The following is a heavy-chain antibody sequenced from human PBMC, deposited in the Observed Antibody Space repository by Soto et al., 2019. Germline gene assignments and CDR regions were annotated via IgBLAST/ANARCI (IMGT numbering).Heavy chain of an antibody. CDR2: ISTDNTHR. D-gene: IGHD3-10*01. V-gene: IGHV1-18*01. CDR1: GYNFLTYG. CDR3: ARDRPGISVIRAVKTYNYFYP. Sequence: GASVKVSCKASGYNFLTYGISWLRQAPGRGLEWMGLISTDNTHRNYAQNFQERVTMTTDTSTNTAYMELRSLRADDTAIYYCARDRPGISVIRAVKTYNYFYPWGQGTLVTVSS. J-gene: IGHJ5*02.